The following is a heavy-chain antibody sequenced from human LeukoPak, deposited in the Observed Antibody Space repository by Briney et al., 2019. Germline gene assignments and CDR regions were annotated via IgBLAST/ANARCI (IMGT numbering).Heavy chain of an antibody. Sequence: GGSLRLSCAASGFTFSDYYMSWIRQAPGKGLEWVSYISSSGSTIYYADSVNGRFTISRDNAKNSLYLQMNSLRAEDTAVYYCAKDRGMFLVGYLDYWGQGTLVTVSS. V-gene: IGHV3-11*04. CDR3: AKDRGMFLVGYLDY. D-gene: IGHD2-15*01. CDR1: GFTFSDYY. CDR2: ISSSGSTI. J-gene: IGHJ4*02.